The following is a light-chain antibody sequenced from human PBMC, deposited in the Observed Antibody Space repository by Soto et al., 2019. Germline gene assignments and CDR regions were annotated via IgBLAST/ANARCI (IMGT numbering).Light chain of an antibody. CDR1: QSVSSSY. Sequence: EIVLTQSPGTLSLSPGEGATLSCRASQSVSSSYLAWYQQKRGQAPRLLIYGASSRATGIPDRFSGSGSGTDFTLTIIRLEHEDFAVYYCQQYGSSQWTFGQGTKVEIK. CDR3: QQYGSSQWT. J-gene: IGKJ1*01. CDR2: GAS. V-gene: IGKV3-20*01.